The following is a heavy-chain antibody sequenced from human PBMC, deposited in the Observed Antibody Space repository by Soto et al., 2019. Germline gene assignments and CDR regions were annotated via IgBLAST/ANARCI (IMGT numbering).Heavy chain of an antibody. V-gene: IGHV3-74*01. J-gene: IGHJ4*02. CDR2: IKSDGSA. Sequence: GGSLRLSCAASGFTFSRYWMHWVRQAPGKGLVWVSLIKSDGSASYADSVKGRFTISRDNAKNTLYLQMNSLRVEDTAVYYCAGDPVPEYWGQGTLVTVSS. CDR3: AGDPVPEY. CDR1: GFTFSRYW.